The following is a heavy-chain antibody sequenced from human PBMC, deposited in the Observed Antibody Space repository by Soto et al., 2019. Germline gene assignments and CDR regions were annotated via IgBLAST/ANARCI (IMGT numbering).Heavy chain of an antibody. CDR2: INHSGST. D-gene: IGHD3-10*01. CDR1: GGSFSGYY. J-gene: IGHJ6*02. V-gene: IGHV4-34*01. Sequence: PSETLSVTCAVYGGSFSGYYWSWIRQPPGKGLEWIGEINHSGSTNYNPSLKSRVTISVDMSKNQFSPKLSSVTAADTAVYYCARGVGHYYGSGSYYGTRTGYYYGMDVWGQGTTVTVSS. CDR3: ARGVGHYYGSGSYYGTRTGYYYGMDV.